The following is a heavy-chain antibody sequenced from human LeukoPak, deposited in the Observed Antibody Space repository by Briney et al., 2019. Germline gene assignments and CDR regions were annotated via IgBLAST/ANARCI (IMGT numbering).Heavy chain of an antibody. CDR3: ARDSSAHFDY. CDR1: GGSISSYY. CDR2: FYYSGST. V-gene: IGHV4-59*01. J-gene: IGHJ4*02. Sequence: SETLSLTCTVSGGSISSYYWSWIRQPPGKGLEWIGYFYYSGSTDYNPSLKSRVTISVDTSKNQFSLNLSSVTAADTAVYYRARDSSAHFDYWGQGTLVTVSS.